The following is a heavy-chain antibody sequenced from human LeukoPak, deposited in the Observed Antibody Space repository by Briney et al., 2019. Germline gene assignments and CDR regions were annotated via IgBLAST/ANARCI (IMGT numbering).Heavy chain of an antibody. J-gene: IGHJ5*02. CDR1: GGSFSGYY. CDR3: ARVLSRNWFDP. D-gene: IGHD2/OR15-2a*01. V-gene: IGHV4-34*01. Sequence: PSETLSLTCAVYGGSFSGYYWSWIRQPPGKGLEWIGEINHSGSTNYNPSLKSRVTISVDTSKNQFSLKLSSVTAADTAVYYCARVLSRNWFDPWGQGTLVTVSS. CDR2: INHSGST.